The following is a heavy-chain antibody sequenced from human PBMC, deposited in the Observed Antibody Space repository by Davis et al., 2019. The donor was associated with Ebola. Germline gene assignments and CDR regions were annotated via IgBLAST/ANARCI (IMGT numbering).Heavy chain of an antibody. J-gene: IGHJ4*02. Sequence: GGSLRLSCGASGFTFSNYGMHWVRQAPGKGLEWVAVISYDGNNRYHADSVKGRFTISRDNSKSTLYLRMSSLRAEDTAVYYCATTPQYSSGQNKPFDYWGQGTLVTVSS. CDR2: ISYDGNNR. CDR1: GFTFSNYG. CDR3: ATTPQYSSGQNKPFDY. D-gene: IGHD6-19*01. V-gene: IGHV3-30*03.